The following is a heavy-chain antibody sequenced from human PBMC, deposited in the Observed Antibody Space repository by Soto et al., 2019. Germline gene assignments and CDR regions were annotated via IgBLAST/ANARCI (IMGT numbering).Heavy chain of an antibody. D-gene: IGHD6-19*01. CDR3: AKGVPGIAVAGTGYFQH. V-gene: IGHV3-23*01. CDR1: GFTFSSYA. CDR2: ISGSGDST. Sequence: GGSLRLSCAASGFTFSSYAMSWVRQAPGKWLEWVSGISGSGDSTYYADSVKGRFTISRDNSKNTLYLQMNSLRAEDTAVYYCAKGVPGIAVAGTGYFQHWGQGTLVTVSS. J-gene: IGHJ1*01.